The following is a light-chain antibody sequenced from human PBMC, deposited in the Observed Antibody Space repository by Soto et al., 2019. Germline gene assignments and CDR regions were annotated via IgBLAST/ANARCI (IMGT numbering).Light chain of an antibody. CDR1: SGHSSYA. Sequence: QLVLTQSPSASASLGASVKLTCTLSSGHSSYAIAWHQQQPEKGPRYLMKLNSDGRHSKGDGIPDRFSGSSSGAERYLTISSLQSEDEADYYCQTWVTGIEVFGGGTKLTVL. CDR3: QTWVTGIEV. J-gene: IGLJ3*02. CDR2: LNSDGRH. V-gene: IGLV4-69*01.